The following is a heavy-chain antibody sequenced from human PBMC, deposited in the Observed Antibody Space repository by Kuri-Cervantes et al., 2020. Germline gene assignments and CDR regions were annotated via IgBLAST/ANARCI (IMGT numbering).Heavy chain of an antibody. J-gene: IGHJ4*02. D-gene: IGHD4-17*01. V-gene: IGHV4-30-2*01. Sequence: LRLSCAVSGGSISSGGYSWSWIRPPPGKGLEWIGYIYHSGSTYYNPSLKSRVTISVDTSKNQFSLKLSSVTAADTAVYYCARGPLTSVTNAYFDYWGQGTLVTVSS. CDR3: ARGPLTSVTNAYFDY. CDR2: IYHSGST. CDR1: GGSISSGGYS.